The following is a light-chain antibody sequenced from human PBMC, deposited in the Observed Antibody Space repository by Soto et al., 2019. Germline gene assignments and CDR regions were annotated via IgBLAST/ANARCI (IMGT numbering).Light chain of an antibody. V-gene: IGKV1-6*01. Sequence: IQMTQSPSTLSGSVGDRVTITCRASRDVGSDVSWYQQKPGQAPKLLIYAASNLYTGVPSRFSGSRSGTEFTLTISSLQPEDFASYYCLQDYGDSWTFGQGTKVDIK. CDR2: AAS. CDR1: RDVGSD. CDR3: LQDYGDSWT. J-gene: IGKJ1*01.